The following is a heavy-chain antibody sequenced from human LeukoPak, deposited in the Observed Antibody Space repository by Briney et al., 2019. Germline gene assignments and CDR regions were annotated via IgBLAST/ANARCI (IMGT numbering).Heavy chain of an antibody. Sequence: SETLSLTCTVSGGSISSYYWSWLRQPPGKGLEWIGYIYYSGSTNYNPSLKSRVTISVDTSKNQFSLKLSSVTAADTAVYYCARALGDYGDYPDEVDYWGQGTLVTVSS. CDR2: IYYSGST. D-gene: IGHD4-17*01. CDR1: GGSISSYY. CDR3: ARALGDYGDYPDEVDY. J-gene: IGHJ4*02. V-gene: IGHV4-59*01.